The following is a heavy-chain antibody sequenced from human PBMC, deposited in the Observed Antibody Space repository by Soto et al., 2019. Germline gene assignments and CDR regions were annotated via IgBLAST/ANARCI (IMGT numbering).Heavy chain of an antibody. V-gene: IGHV4-39*01. J-gene: IGHJ4*02. Sequence: PLETLPLTCTFSGCSSSSGGYCWSWIRQHPGKGLEWIGEIHHSENTNYNPSLKSRVTISVDTSKNQFSLKLSSVTAADTALYYCVSYGSGTYYSGYSFDFWSQGGLVTVSS. D-gene: IGHD3-10*01. CDR2: IHHSENT. CDR1: GCSSSSGGYC. CDR3: VSYGSGTYYSGYSFDF.